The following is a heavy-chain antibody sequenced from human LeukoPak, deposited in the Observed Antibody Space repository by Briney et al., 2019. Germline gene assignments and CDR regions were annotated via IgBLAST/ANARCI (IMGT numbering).Heavy chain of an antibody. CDR2: IYNTVDV. CDR3: ARGRHYDITGFNPTYYFDS. Sequence: SETLSLTCTVSGASIVGSYWTWIRQSPGEGLQYVGYIYNTVDVNYSPSLKSRVTISIDMSRNQFSLTLNSVTTADTPIYYCARGRHYDITGFNPTYYFDSWGQGALVTVSS. CDR1: GASIVGSY. D-gene: IGHD3-9*01. V-gene: IGHV4-59*01. J-gene: IGHJ4*02.